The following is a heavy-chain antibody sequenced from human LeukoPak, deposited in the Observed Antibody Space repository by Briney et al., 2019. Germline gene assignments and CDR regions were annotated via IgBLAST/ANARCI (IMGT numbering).Heavy chain of an antibody. D-gene: IGHD2-15*01. Sequence: SETLSLTCTVSGGSISSYYWSWIRQPPGKGLEWIGYIYYSGSTNYNPSLKSRVTISVDTSKNQFSLKLSSVTAADTAVYYCARVTSGCSGGSCYFVQDYWGQGTLVTVSS. CDR3: ARVTSGCSGGSCYFVQDY. V-gene: IGHV4-59*01. CDR2: IYYSGST. J-gene: IGHJ4*02. CDR1: GGSISSYY.